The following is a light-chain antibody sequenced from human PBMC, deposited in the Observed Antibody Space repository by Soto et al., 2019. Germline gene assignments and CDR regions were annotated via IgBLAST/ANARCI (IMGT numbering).Light chain of an antibody. CDR1: QSARSS. CDR2: DVS. J-gene: IGKJ5*01. Sequence: EVVMTQSPATLSVSPWERATLSCRASQSARSSLGWYQQKPGQPPSLLIYDVSIRATGIPARFNGSGSGTEFTLTISSLQSEDFAVYYCQQYSKWPITFGQGTRLEIK. V-gene: IGKV3-15*01. CDR3: QQYSKWPIT.